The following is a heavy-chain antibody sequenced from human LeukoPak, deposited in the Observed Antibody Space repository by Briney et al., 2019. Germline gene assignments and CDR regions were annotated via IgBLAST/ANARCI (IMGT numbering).Heavy chain of an antibody. D-gene: IGHD2-2*02. Sequence: GGSLRLSCAASGFIFGSYAMSWVRQAPGKGLEWVSGVSGSGGSTYYADSVKGLFTITRDNTKNTLYLQMNNLRGEDTAVYHCAKEVGYCTSSNCYSWFDPWGQGTQVTVSS. CDR1: GFIFGSYA. J-gene: IGHJ5*02. CDR3: AKEVGYCTSSNCYSWFDP. CDR2: VSGSGGST. V-gene: IGHV3-23*01.